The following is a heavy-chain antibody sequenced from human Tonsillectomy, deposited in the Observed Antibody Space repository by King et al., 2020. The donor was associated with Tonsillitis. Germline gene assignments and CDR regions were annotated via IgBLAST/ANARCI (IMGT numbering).Heavy chain of an antibody. J-gene: IGHJ5*02. V-gene: IGHV1-18*01. D-gene: IGHD3-3*01. Sequence: VQLVESGAEVKKPGASVKVSCKASGYIFTSYGISWVRQAPGQGLEWMGWISVYNGNTNYAQKVQGRVTMTTDTSTSTAYMELRSLRSDDTAVYYCARDHATIFGVVPGWFDPWGQGTLVTVSS. CDR1: GYIFTSYG. CDR2: ISVYNGNT. CDR3: ARDHATIFGVVPGWFDP.